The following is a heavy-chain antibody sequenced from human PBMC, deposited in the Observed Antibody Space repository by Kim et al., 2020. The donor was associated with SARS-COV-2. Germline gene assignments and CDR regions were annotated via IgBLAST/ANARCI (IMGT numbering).Heavy chain of an antibody. CDR3: ARGADYYDSSCAWGYFAD. CDR1: GDSISSSTYY. CDR2: IYYSGNT. D-gene: IGHD3-22*01. V-gene: IGHV4-39*07. Sequence: SETLSLTCTVSGDSISSSTYYWGWIRQPPGKGLEWIGSIYYSGNTYYNPSLKSRVSISLDTSKQQFSLKLSSVTAADTALYYCARGADYYDSSCAWGYFADWGPGTLVTVSS. J-gene: IGHJ4*02.